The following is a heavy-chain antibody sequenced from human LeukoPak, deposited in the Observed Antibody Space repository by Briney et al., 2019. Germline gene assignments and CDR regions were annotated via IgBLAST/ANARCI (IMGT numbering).Heavy chain of an antibody. V-gene: IGHV3-53*01. CDR2: IYIDGTT. Sequence: GGSLRLSCAASGFTVSSNYMTWVRQAPGKGLEWISVIYIDGTTYYADSVKGRFTISRDQANNTLYLQMNTLRDEDTAVYYCARGPRYSFYWGQGTLVTVSS. J-gene: IGHJ4*02. CDR1: GFTVSSNY. D-gene: IGHD6-13*01. CDR3: ARGPRYSFY.